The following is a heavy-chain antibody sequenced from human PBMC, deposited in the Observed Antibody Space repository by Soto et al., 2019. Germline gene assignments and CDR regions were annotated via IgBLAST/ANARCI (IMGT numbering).Heavy chain of an antibody. CDR2: INESGSA. CDR3: ARRPKAIVVPNS. CDR1: GGSFSDYY. V-gene: IGHV4-34*01. J-gene: IGHJ4*02. Sequence: QVQLQQWGAGLLKPSETLSLTCALYGGSFSDYYWSWIRQPPGKGLEWIGEINESGSANQNPSLKSRVTMSVDTSKNQFSLKLSSVTAADTAVYYCARRPKAIVVPNSWGQGTLVTVSS. D-gene: IGHD2-15*01.